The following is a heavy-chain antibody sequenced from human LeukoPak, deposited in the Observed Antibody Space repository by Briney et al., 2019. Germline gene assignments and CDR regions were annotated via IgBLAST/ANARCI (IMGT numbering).Heavy chain of an antibody. Sequence: GGSLRLSCAASGFIFSSYWMHWVRHAPGKGLVWVSRINSDGSSTSYADSVKGRFTISRDNAKNTLYLQMNSLRAEDTAVYYCAREQRYYYGSGSSGFDPWGQGTLVTVSS. CDR2: INSDGSST. CDR3: AREQRYYYGSGSSGFDP. D-gene: IGHD3-10*01. J-gene: IGHJ5*02. V-gene: IGHV3-74*01. CDR1: GFIFSSYW.